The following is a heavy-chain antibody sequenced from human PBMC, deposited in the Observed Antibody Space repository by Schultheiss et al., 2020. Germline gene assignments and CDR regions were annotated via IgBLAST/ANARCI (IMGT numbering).Heavy chain of an antibody. CDR1: GYTFTSYD. Sequence: SVKVSCKASGYTFTSYDINWVRQAPGQGLEWMGRIIPILGIANYAQKFQGRVTITADKSTSTAYMELSSLRSEDTAVYYCAKEGYGSGSCWGQGTLVTVYS. V-gene: IGHV1-69*04. D-gene: IGHD3-10*01. CDR2: IIPILGIA. J-gene: IGHJ4*02. CDR3: AKEGYGSGSC.